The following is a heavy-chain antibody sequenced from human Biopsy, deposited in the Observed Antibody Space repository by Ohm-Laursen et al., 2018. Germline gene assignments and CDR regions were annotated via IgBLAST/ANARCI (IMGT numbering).Heavy chain of an antibody. CDR3: ARAKLEPVYYYYGMDV. J-gene: IGHJ6*02. D-gene: IGHD1-1*01. CDR2: INPGGNST. CDR1: GYTFTTYY. Sequence: SVKVSCNVSGYTFTTYYIHWVRQAPGQGLEWMGIINPGGNSTAYTQNFQGRVTMTWDTSTTTVYMELSSLRSEDTAVYYCARAKLEPVYYYYGMDVWGQGTTVTVSS. V-gene: IGHV1-46*01.